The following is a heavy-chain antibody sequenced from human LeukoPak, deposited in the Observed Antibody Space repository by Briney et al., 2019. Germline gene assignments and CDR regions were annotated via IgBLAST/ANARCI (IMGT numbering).Heavy chain of an antibody. CDR2: ISGDSTGT. CDR1: GFTFSSYT. Sequence: GGSLRLSCVASGFTFSSYTMTWVRQAPGEGLEWVSGISGDSTGTYYADSVKGRFTISRDNPKNTLSLQMNSLRAEDTAVYYCAKNKDWNDEELDYWGQGTLVTVSS. V-gene: IGHV3-23*01. CDR3: AKNKDWNDEELDY. D-gene: IGHD1-1*01. J-gene: IGHJ4*02.